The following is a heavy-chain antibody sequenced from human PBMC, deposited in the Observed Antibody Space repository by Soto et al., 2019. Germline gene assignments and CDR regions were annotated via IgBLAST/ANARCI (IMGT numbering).Heavy chain of an antibody. J-gene: IGHJ4*02. CDR1: GYTFTSYY. CDR2: INPSGGST. CDR3: ARVAVDTAMALYYFDY. V-gene: IGHV1-46*01. Sequence: ASVKVSCKASGYTFTSYYMHWVRQAPGQGLEWMGIINPSGGSTSYAQKFQGRVTMTRDTSTSTVYMELSSLRSEDTAVYYCARVAVDTAMALYYFDYWGQGTLVTVSS. D-gene: IGHD5-18*01.